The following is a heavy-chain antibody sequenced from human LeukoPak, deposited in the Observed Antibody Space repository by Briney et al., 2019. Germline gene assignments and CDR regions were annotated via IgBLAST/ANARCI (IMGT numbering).Heavy chain of an antibody. D-gene: IGHD3-3*01. J-gene: IGHJ4*02. CDR2: IYYSGST. V-gene: IGHV4-31*03. CDR3: ARESITIFGALDY. CDR1: GGSISSGGYY. Sequence: SQTLSLTCTVSGGSISSGGYYWSRIRQHPGKGLEWIGYIYYSGSTYYNPSLKSRVTISVDTSKNQFSLKLSSVTAADTAVYYCARESITIFGALDYWGQGTLVTVSS.